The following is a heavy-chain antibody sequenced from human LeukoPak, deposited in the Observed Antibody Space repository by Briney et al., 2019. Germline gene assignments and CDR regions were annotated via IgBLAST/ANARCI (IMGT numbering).Heavy chain of an antibody. CDR3: ARHLNYYGSGSYGASYYYGMDV. CDR1: GGSISSGGYY. Sequence: SQTLSLTCTVSGGSISSGGYYWSWIRQHPGKGLEWIGYIYYSGSTYYNPSLKSRVTISADTSKDQFSLKLTSVTAADTAVFYCARHLNYYGSGSYGASYYYGMDVWGQGTTVTVSS. D-gene: IGHD3-10*01. J-gene: IGHJ6*02. V-gene: IGHV4-31*03. CDR2: IYYSGST.